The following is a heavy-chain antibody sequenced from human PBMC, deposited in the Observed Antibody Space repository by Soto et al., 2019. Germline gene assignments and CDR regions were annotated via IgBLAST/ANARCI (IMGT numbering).Heavy chain of an antibody. J-gene: IGHJ6*02. V-gene: IGHV1-69*13. CDR2: IIPIFGTA. CDR3: AKSHEGYQLPHYYYGMDV. Sequence: GPSVKVSCKASGGTFSSYAISWVRQAPGQGLEWMGGIIPIFGTANYAQKFQGRVTITADESTSTAYMELSSLRSEDTAVYYCAKSHEGYQLPHYYYGMDVWGQGTTVTVSS. D-gene: IGHD2-2*01. CDR1: GGTFSSYA.